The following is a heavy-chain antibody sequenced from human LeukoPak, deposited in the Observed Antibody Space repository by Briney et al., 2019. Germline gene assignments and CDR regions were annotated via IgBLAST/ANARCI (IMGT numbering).Heavy chain of an antibody. CDR2: ISWNSGSI. Sequence: GGSLRLSCAASGFTFDDYAMHWVRQAPGKGLEWVSGISWNSGSIGYADSVKGRFAISRDNAKNSLYLQMNSLRAEDTAVYYCAKRFSDYGDYWGQGTLVTVSS. J-gene: IGHJ4*02. D-gene: IGHD3-3*01. V-gene: IGHV3-9*01. CDR3: AKRFSDYGDY. CDR1: GFTFDDYA.